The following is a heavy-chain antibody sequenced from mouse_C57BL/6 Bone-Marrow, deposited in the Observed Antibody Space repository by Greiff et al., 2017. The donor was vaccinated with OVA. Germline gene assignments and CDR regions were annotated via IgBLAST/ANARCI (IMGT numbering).Heavy chain of an antibody. Sequence: QVQLKQPGAELVRPGSSVKLSCKASGYTFTSYWMHWVKQRPIQGLEWIGNIDPSDSETHYNQKFKDKATLTVDKSSSTAYMQLSSLTSEDSAVYYCASGLYDSPRFAYWGQGTLVTVSA. CDR1: GYTFTSYW. D-gene: IGHD2-3*01. CDR2: IDPSDSET. CDR3: ASGLYDSPRFAY. V-gene: IGHV1-52*01. J-gene: IGHJ3*01.